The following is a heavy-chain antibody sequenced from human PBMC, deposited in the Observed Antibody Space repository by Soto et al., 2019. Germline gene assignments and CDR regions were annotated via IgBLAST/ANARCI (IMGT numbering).Heavy chain of an antibody. CDR1: GFTFSSYE. D-gene: IGHD3-16*01. V-gene: IGHV3-48*03. J-gene: IGHJ6*02. CDR2: ISSSGSTI. Sequence: GSLRLSCAASGFTFSSYEMNWVRQAPGKGLEWVSYISSSGSTIYYADSVKGRFTISRDNAKNSLYLQMNSLRAEDTAVYYCAREATGYDYVWGSYDYYGMDVWGQGTTVTVSS. CDR3: AREATGYDYVWGSYDYYGMDV.